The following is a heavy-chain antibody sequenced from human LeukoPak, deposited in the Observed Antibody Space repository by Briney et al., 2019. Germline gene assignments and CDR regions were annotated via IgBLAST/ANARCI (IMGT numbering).Heavy chain of an antibody. CDR1: GFTFTDYY. J-gene: IGHJ6*02. Sequence: GGSLRLSCAASGFTFTDYYMSWIRQAPGKGLEWLSYISGTGDYTNYAGSVRGRFSISRDNAKNSLILQMNSLRVEDTAVYYCARDRSYRGSWYSGSAGMGVWGPGTTVTVSS. V-gene: IGHV3-11*05. CDR2: ISGTGDYT. CDR3: ARDRSYRGSWYSGSAGMGV. D-gene: IGHD6-13*01.